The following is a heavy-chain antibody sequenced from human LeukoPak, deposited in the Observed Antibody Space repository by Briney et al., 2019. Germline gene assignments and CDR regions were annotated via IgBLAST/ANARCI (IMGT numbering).Heavy chain of an antibody. Sequence: SETLSLTCNVPGGSILNSLYYWGWIRQPPGKGLEWIGEINHSGSTNYNPSLKSRVTISVDTSKNQFSLKLSSVTAADTAVYYCARGYPKPAFDIWGQGTMVTVSS. V-gene: IGHV4-39*07. CDR2: INHSGST. D-gene: IGHD1-26*01. CDR3: ARGYPKPAFDI. CDR1: GGSILNSLYY. J-gene: IGHJ3*02.